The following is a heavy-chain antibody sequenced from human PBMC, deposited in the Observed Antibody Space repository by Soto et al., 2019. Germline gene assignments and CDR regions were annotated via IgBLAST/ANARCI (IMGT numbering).Heavy chain of an antibody. J-gene: IGHJ4*02. CDR1: GVAMTYGGYS. Sequence: PSETLSLTCSVSGVAMTYGGYSWSWSRQSPEKGLEWLGYIGHLETTYYNPSLKSRVTISVDTSKNQFSLKLSSVTAADTAVYYCASGSRYSSSWLDYWGQGTLVTVSS. CDR2: IGHLETT. D-gene: IGHD6-13*01. V-gene: IGHV4-30-2*06. CDR3: ASGSRYSSSWLDY.